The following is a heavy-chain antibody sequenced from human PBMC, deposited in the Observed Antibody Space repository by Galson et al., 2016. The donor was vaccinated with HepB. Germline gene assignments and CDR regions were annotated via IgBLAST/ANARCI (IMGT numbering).Heavy chain of an antibody. CDR3: AGDGGYDWFDY. CDR2: IYYSGSA. V-gene: IGHV4-59*01. CDR1: GGSIRSYY. D-gene: IGHD5-12*01. J-gene: IGHJ4*02. Sequence: SETLSLTCTVSGGSIRSYYWSWIRQPPGKGLEWIGYIYYSGSANYNPSLKSRVSISVDTSKSQFSLKLTSVTAADTAVYYCAGDGGYDWFDYGGQATLVTVSS.